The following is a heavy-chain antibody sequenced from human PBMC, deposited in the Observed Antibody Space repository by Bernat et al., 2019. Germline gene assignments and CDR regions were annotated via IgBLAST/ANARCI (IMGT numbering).Heavy chain of an antibody. CDR1: GFTVSSNY. V-gene: IGHV3-53*02. J-gene: IGHJ4*02. Sequence: EVQLVETGGGLIQPGGSLRLSCAASGFTVSSNYMSWVRQAPGKGLEWVSVIYSGGSTYYADSVKGRFTISRDNSKNTLYLQMNSLRAEDTAVYYCARGPSYYYGSGSFDFDAGGQGTLVTVSA. CDR2: IYSGGST. CDR3: ARGPSYYYGSGSFDFDA. D-gene: IGHD3-10*01.